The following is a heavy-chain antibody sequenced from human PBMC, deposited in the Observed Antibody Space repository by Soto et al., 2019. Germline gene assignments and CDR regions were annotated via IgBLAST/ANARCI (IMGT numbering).Heavy chain of an antibody. Sequence: PGGSLRLSCVASGFPFDPYVMAWVRQAPGKGLEWVAVISFDGHNQDYADSVKGRFTISRDNSKSTLYLQMNSLRAEDTAVYYCARVDIVADYWGQGTLVTVSS. CDR1: GFPFDPYV. J-gene: IGHJ4*02. D-gene: IGHD5-12*01. V-gene: IGHV3-30*03. CDR3: ARVDIVADY. CDR2: ISFDGHNQ.